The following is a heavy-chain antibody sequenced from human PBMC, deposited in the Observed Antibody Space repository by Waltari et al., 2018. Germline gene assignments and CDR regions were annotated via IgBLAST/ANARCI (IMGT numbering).Heavy chain of an antibody. CDR3: ARDLGIGCSSSSCYGGALDS. J-gene: IGHJ3*01. CDR2: INYSGNA. V-gene: IGHV4-34*02. Sequence: QVQLQQWGAGLLEPSETLSLTCAVYGVSLSGYYWSWFRQTPGKGLEWIGEINYSGNAHYNSSLKSRVTISVDTSKNLIFLKLSSVTAADTAVYYCARDLGIGCSSSSCYGGALDSWGQGTMVTVSS. CDR1: GVSLSGYY. D-gene: IGHD2-2*01.